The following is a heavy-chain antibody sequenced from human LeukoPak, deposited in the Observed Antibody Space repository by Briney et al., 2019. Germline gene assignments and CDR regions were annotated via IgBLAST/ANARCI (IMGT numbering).Heavy chain of an antibody. CDR1: GFTFSSYG. Sequence: GGSLRLSCAASGFTFSSYGIHWVRQAPGKGLEWVAFIRYDGSNKYYADSVKGRFTISRDNSKNTLYLQMNSLRAEGTAMYYCAKGSKAVLFTRDHYMDVWGKGTTVTISS. J-gene: IGHJ6*03. D-gene: IGHD6-19*01. CDR3: AKGSKAVLFTRDHYMDV. CDR2: IRYDGSNK. V-gene: IGHV3-30*02.